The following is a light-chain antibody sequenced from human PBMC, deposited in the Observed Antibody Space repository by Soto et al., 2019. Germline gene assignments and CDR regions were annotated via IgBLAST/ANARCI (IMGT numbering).Light chain of an antibody. Sequence: IVMTQSPSTLSVSPGERATLSCRASQSVSSNLAWYQLKPGQAPGLLIYGASTRATGIPARFSGSGSGTEFTLTISSLQSEDFAVYYCQQYNNWPRTFGQGTKVDIK. CDR2: GAS. CDR1: QSVSSN. CDR3: QQYNNWPRT. J-gene: IGKJ1*01. V-gene: IGKV3-15*01.